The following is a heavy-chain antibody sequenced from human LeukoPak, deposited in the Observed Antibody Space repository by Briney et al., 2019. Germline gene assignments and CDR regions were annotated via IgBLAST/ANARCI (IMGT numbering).Heavy chain of an antibody. CDR1: GYTFTSYG. D-gene: IGHD2-8*01. J-gene: IGHJ4*02. Sequence: GASVKVSCKASGYTFTSYGISWVRQAPGQGLEWMGWISAYNGNTNYAQKLQGRVTMTTDTSTSTAYMELRSLRSDDTAVYYCARDTKAPHPMKSIPVDYWGQGTLVTVSS. CDR3: ARDTKAPHPMKSIPVDY. V-gene: IGHV1-18*01. CDR2: ISAYNGNT.